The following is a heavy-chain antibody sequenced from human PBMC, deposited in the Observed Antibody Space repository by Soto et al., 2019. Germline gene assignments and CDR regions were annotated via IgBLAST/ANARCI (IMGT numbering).Heavy chain of an antibody. J-gene: IGHJ6*02. Sequence: VGSLRLSCAAFGFTFSSYALSWVRQAPEKGLEWVSAISDSGMNTYYADSVKGRFTISRDDSKNTLFLQMNSLRAEDTAIYYCAKTPPKSGSAPYYFTLDVWGQGTTVTVSS. V-gene: IGHV3-23*01. CDR1: GFTFSSYA. CDR2: ISDSGMNT. CDR3: AKTPPKSGSAPYYFTLDV.